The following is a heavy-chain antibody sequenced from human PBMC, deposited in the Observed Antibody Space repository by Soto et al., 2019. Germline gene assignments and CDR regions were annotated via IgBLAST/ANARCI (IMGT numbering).Heavy chain of an antibody. CDR1: GRSITSYY. CDR3: ARNYDSYGYANEFDS. D-gene: IGHD3-22*01. J-gene: IGHJ4*02. Sequence: QVVLQESGPGLVKPSETLSLTCSVYGRSITSYYWSWVRQPPGKGLELIGYIYDNGITSKNHSLISRVTMSAETSLNQFSLKLTSVTGADTAVYDCARNYDSYGYANEFDSWGQGILVTVTS. CDR2: IYDNGIT. V-gene: IGHV4-59*12.